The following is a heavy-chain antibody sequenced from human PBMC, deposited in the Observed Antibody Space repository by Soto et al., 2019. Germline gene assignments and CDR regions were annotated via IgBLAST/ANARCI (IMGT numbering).Heavy chain of an antibody. CDR2: INPSGGST. J-gene: IGHJ4*02. V-gene: IGHV1-46*03. Sequence: ASVKVSCKASGYTFTSYGISWVRQAPGQGLEWMGIINPSGGSTSYAQKFQGRVTMTRDTSTSAVYMELSSLRSEDTAVYYCARDFKGIAVAGMSDYWGQETLVTVSS. CDR1: GYTFTSYG. CDR3: ARDFKGIAVAGMSDY. D-gene: IGHD6-19*01.